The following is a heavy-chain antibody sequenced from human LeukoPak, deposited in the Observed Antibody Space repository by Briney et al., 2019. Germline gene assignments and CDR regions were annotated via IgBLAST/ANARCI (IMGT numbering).Heavy chain of an antibody. V-gene: IGHV4-31*03. CDR3: ARDPIMITFGGVIAQNAFDI. CDR1: GGSISSGGYY. D-gene: IGHD3-16*02. CDR2: IYYSGST. J-gene: IGHJ3*02. Sequence: PSQTLSLTCTVSGGSISSGGYYWSWIRQHPWKGLEWIGYIYYSGSTYYNPSLKSRVTISVDTSKNQFSLKLSSVTAADTAVYYCARDPIMITFGGVIAQNAFDIWGQGTMVTVSS.